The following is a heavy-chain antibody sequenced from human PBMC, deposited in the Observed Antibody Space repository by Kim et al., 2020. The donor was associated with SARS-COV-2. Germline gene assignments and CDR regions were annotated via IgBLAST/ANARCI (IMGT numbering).Heavy chain of an antibody. D-gene: IGHD4-17*01. J-gene: IGHJ4*03. CDR2: INTTSGGT. CDR3: AGRNGPGYGDYFGL. Sequence: ASVKVSCKSSGYIFTGDHIHWLRQAPGQGLEWMGRINTTSGGTNYAQKCKGRVTKTRATSNRTVYMEMSRLRTDGPAGYYCAGRNGPGYGDYFGLCGPGT. CDR1: GYIFTGDH. V-gene: IGHV1-2*06.